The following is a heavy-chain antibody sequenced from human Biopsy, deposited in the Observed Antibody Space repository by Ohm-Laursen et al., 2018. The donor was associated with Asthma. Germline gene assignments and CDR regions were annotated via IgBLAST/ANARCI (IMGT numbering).Heavy chain of an antibody. Sequence: SVSVSCKAPVGTFSNFAISWARQAPGQGLEWLGGIMTVFGTTNYAQKFQGRVTITADESTSTAYMEVTRLRSEDTAIYYCARCQVGYSSGWSLLLKKIYYSGMDVWGQGTAVTVSS. V-gene: IGHV1-69*01. J-gene: IGHJ6*02. D-gene: IGHD6-19*01. CDR1: VGTFSNFA. CDR2: IMTVFGTT. CDR3: ARCQVGYSSGWSLLLKKIYYSGMDV.